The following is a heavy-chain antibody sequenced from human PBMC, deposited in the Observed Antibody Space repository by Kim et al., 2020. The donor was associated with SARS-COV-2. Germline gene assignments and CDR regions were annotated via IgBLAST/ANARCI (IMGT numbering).Heavy chain of an antibody. CDR1: GFTFSSYG. J-gene: IGHJ4*02. Sequence: GGSLRLSCAASGFTFSSYGMHWVRQAPGKGLEWVAVISYDGSNKYYADSVKGRFTISRDNSKNTLYLQMNSLRAEDTAVYYCAKSPSYYDSSGYSYYFDYWGQGTLVTVSS. D-gene: IGHD3-22*01. V-gene: IGHV3-30*18. CDR2: ISYDGSNK. CDR3: AKSPSYYDSSGYSYYFDY.